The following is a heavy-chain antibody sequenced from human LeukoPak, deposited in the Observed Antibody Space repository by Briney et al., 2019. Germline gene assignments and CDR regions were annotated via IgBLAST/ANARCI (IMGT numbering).Heavy chain of an antibody. CDR3: ARVVFDYSSGWYMGYFQH. Sequence: GGSLRLSCAASGFTVSSNYMSWVRQAPGKGLEWVSVIYSGGSTYYADSVKGRFTISRDNSKNTLYLQMNGLRAEDTAVYYCARVVFDYSSGWYMGYFQHWGQGTLVTVSS. CDR2: IYSGGST. D-gene: IGHD6-19*01. CDR1: GFTVSSNY. V-gene: IGHV3-53*01. J-gene: IGHJ1*01.